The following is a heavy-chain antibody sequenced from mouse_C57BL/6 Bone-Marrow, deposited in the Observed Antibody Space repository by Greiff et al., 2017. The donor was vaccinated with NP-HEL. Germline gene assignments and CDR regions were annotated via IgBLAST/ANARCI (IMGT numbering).Heavy chain of an antibody. J-gene: IGHJ1*03. CDR2: IYPGNSDT. V-gene: IGHV1-5*01. Sequence: EVQLQQSGTVLARPGASVKMSCKTSGYTFTSYWMHWVKQRPGQGLEWIGAIYPGNSDTSYNQKFKGKAKLTAVTSASTAYMELSSLTNEDSAVYYCTPWAVITTEYFDVWGTGTTVTVSS. D-gene: IGHD1-1*01. CDR3: TPWAVITTEYFDV. CDR1: GYTFTSYW.